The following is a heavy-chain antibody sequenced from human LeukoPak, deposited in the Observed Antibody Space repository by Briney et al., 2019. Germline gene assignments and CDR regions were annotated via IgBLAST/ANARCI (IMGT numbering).Heavy chain of an antibody. Sequence: GGSLRLSCAVSGFTFSNYDMNWVRQAPGKGPEWVTTICASGIHIYYADSAKGRFTISRDNSRNTLELQMNSLRGEDTAVYYCVRMVSGDSWGQGTLVTVTS. CDR2: ICASGIHI. D-gene: IGHD2-8*01. J-gene: IGHJ4*02. CDR3: VRMVSGDS. CDR1: GFTFSNYD. V-gene: IGHV3-23*01.